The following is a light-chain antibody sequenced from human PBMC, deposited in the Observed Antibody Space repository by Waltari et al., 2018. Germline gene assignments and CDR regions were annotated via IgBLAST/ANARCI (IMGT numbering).Light chain of an antibody. Sequence: DIQMTQSPPSVSASVGDRVTLTCRASQDISSWLAWYQQKPGRPPKVLIYDASTLQSGVPSRFSGSGSGTDFTLTISSLQPEDFATYYCQQTNSFPLTFGPGTKVDIK. CDR2: DAS. CDR3: QQTNSFPLT. CDR1: QDISSW. J-gene: IGKJ3*01. V-gene: IGKV1-12*01.